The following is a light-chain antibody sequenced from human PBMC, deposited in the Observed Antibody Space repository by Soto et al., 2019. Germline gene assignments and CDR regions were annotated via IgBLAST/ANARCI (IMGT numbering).Light chain of an antibody. V-gene: IGKV3-15*01. CDR2: DAS. J-gene: IGKJ4*01. Sequence: EIVMTQSPATLSVSPGERATLSCRASQSVNSNLAWYRQKPGQAPRLLISDASTRATGVPPRFSGSGSGTAFTLTISSLQSEDSGIYYCQQYNFWPPLTFGGGTKVEIK. CDR1: QSVNSN. CDR3: QQYNFWPPLT.